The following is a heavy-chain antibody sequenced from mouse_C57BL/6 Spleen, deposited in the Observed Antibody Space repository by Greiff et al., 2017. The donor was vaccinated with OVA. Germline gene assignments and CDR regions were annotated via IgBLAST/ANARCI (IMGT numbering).Heavy chain of an antibody. Sequence: VQLQQPGAELVKPGASVKLSCKASGYTFTSYWMQWVKQRPGQGLEWIGEIDPSDSYTNYNQKFKGKATLTVDTSSSTAYMQLSSLTSEDSAVYYCARWGYGSSGGYAMDYWGQGTSVTVSS. D-gene: IGHD1-1*01. CDR3: ARWGYGSSGGYAMDY. CDR2: IDPSDSYT. V-gene: IGHV1-50*01. CDR1: GYTFTSYW. J-gene: IGHJ4*01.